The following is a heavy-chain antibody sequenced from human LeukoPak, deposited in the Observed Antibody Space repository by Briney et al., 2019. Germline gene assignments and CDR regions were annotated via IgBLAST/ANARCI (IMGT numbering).Heavy chain of an antibody. CDR1: GFTFSSYM. Sequence: PGGSLRLSCAASGFTFSSYMMSWVRQAPGKGLEWVSGISERGGSTNYADSVKGRFIISRDTSKNTVYLQMNSLRVEDTAVYFCAKRGIVIRAVIIIGFHKEAYYFDYWGQGILVTVSS. CDR3: AKRGIVIRAVIIIGFHKEAYYFDY. V-gene: IGHV3-23*01. CDR2: ISERGGST. D-gene: IGHD3-10*01. J-gene: IGHJ4*02.